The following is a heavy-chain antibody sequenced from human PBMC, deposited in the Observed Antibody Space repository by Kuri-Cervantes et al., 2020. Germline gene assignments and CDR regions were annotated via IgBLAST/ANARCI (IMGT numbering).Heavy chain of an antibody. J-gene: IGHJ6*03. V-gene: IGHV3-48*04. CDR1: GFTFSSYS. CDR2: ISSSSSTI. Sequence: GESLKISCAASGFTFSSYSMNWVRQAPGKGLEWVSYISSSSSTIYYADSVKGRFTISRDNAKNSLYLQMNSLRAEDTAVYYCARSGYCSGGSCYSNSAYGYYYMDVWGKGTTVTVSS. D-gene: IGHD2-15*01. CDR3: ARSGYCSGGSCYSNSAYGYYYMDV.